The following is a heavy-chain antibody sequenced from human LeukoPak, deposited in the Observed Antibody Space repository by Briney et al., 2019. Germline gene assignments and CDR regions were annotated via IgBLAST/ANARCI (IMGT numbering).Heavy chain of an antibody. D-gene: IGHD1-26*01. J-gene: IGHJ4*02. V-gene: IGHV1-3*01. Sequence: ASVKVSCKASGYTFTSYAMHWVRQAPGQRLEWMGWINAGNGNTKYSQKFQGRVTITRDTSASTAYMELSSLRSEDTAVYYCARGSIVGRPRGIDYWGQGTLVTVSS. CDR1: GYTFTSYA. CDR3: ARGSIVGRPRGIDY. CDR2: INAGNGNT.